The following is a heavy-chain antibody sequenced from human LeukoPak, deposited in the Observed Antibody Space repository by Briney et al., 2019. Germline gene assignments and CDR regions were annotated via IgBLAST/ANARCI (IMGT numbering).Heavy chain of an antibody. D-gene: IGHD1-1*01. CDR1: GGSISSYY. CDR2: ISYSGST. J-gene: IGHJ5*02. V-gene: IGHV4-59*01. CDR3: AREGTAGTNLNWFDP. Sequence: MPSETLSLTCTVSGGSISSYYWRWIRQPPGKGLEWMGYISYSGSTNFNPSLKSRVTISVDTSKNQFSLKLSSVTAADTAVYYCAREGTAGTNLNWFDPWGQGTLVTVSS.